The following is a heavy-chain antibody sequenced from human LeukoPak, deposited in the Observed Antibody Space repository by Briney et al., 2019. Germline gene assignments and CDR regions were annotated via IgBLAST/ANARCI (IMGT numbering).Heavy chain of an antibody. D-gene: IGHD2-2*01. J-gene: IGHJ6*03. V-gene: IGHV1-69*04. CDR3: ARGGYCSSTSCYLFGYYYYMDV. CDR1: GGTFSSYA. Sequence: ASVKVSCKASGGTFSSYAISWVRQAPGQGLEWMGRIIPILGIANYAQKFQGRVTITADESTSTAYMELSSLRSEDTAVYYCARGGYCSSTSCYLFGYYYYMDVWGKGTTVTVSS. CDR2: IIPILGIA.